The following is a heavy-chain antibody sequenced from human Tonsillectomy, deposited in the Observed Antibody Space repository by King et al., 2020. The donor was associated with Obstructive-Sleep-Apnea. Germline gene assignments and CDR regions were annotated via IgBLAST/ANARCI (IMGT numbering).Heavy chain of an antibody. Sequence: VQLQESGPGLVKPSQTLSLTCTVSGGSISSAAYYCTWIRQHPGKGLAWIGDIYYSGSTYCNPSLTSRVTISVDTSKKQFSLKLSSVTAADTAVYYCARSYYYDSSGPRGGYYFDYWGQGTLVTVSS. J-gene: IGHJ4*02. V-gene: IGHV4-31*03. CDR2: IYYSGST. CDR3: ARSYYYDSSGPRGGYYFDY. D-gene: IGHD3-22*01. CDR1: GGSISSAAYY.